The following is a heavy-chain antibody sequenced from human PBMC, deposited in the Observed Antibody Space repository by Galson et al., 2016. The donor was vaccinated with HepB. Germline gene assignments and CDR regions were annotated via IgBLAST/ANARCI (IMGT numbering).Heavy chain of an antibody. CDR2: IYNRGGT. V-gene: IGHV3-53*01. J-gene: IGHJ4*02. CDR3: ARGGQSGSGYYFDS. D-gene: IGHD1-26*01. Sequence: SLRLSCAASGLSLTNNYFTWVRQAPGKGLEWVSVIYNRGGTYYADSVRGRFTISRDSSKNTLYLQMTSLRAEDTAVYFCARGGQSGSGYYFDSWGQGTLVTVAS. CDR1: GLSLTNNY.